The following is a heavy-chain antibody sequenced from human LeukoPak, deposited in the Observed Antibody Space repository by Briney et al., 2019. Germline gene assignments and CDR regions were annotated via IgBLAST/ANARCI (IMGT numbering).Heavy chain of an antibody. Sequence: SETLSLTCTVSGGSISSYYWSWIRQPPGKGLEWIGYIYYSGSTNYNPSLKSRVTISVDTSKNQFSLKLSSVTAADTAVYYCARHVMDSGSSGYLASSFDPWGQGTLVTVSS. D-gene: IGHD3-22*01. V-gene: IGHV4-59*08. J-gene: IGHJ5*02. CDR2: IYYSGST. CDR1: GGSISSYY. CDR3: ARHVMDSGSSGYLASSFDP.